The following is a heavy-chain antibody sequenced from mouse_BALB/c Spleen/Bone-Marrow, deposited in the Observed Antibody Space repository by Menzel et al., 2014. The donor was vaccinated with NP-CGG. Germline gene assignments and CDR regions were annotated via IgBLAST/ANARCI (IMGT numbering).Heavy chain of an antibody. Sequence: VQLVESGPELVKPGASVKISCKASGYRFTSYYIHWVKRRPGQGLEWIGWIFPVSVNNKYNEKFKGKATLTADTSSSTAYMQLSSLTSEDSAVYFCARGKDAMDYWGQGTSVTVSS. V-gene: IGHV1-66*01. CDR3: ARGKDAMDY. CDR1: GYRFTSYY. CDR2: IFPVSVNN. J-gene: IGHJ4*01.